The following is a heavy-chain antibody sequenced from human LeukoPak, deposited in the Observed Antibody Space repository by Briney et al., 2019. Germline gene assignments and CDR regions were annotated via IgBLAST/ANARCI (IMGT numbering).Heavy chain of an antibody. CDR3: ARGDDSSGYDAFDI. CDR2: IYSGGST. J-gene: IGHJ3*02. D-gene: IGHD3-22*01. CDR1: GFTVSSNY. Sequence: GGSLRLSCAASGFTVSSNYMSWVRQAPGKGLEWVSVIYSGGSTYYTDSLKGRFTISIDNSKNTLYLQMNSLRAEDTAVYYCARGDDSSGYDAFDIWGQGTMVTVSS. V-gene: IGHV3-53*01.